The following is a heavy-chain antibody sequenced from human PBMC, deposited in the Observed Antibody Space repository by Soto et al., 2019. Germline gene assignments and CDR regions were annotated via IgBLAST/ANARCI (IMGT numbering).Heavy chain of an antibody. Sequence: QVQLVESGGGVVQPGRSLRLSCAASGFTFCSYAMHWVRQAPGKGLEWVAVISYDGSNKYYADSVKGRFTISRDNSKDTLYLQMNSLRAEDTAVYYCARDGGYYDSRGYSDWGQGTLVTVSS. CDR3: ARDGGYYDSRGYSD. J-gene: IGHJ4*02. D-gene: IGHD3-22*01. V-gene: IGHV3-30-3*01. CDR2: ISYDGSNK. CDR1: GFTFCSYA.